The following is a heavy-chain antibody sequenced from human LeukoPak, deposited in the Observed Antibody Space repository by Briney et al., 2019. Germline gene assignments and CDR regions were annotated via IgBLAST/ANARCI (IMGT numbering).Heavy chain of an antibody. J-gene: IGHJ5*02. D-gene: IGHD3-9*01. V-gene: IGHV4-30-2*01. CDR1: GGSISSGGYS. CDR3: ASLTNWFDP. CDR2: IYHSGST. Sequence: SETLSLTCAVSGGSISSGGYSWSWIRQPPGKGLEWIGYIYHSGSTYYNPSLKSRVTISVDRSKNQFSLKLSSVTAADTAVYYCASLTNWFDPWGQGTLVTVS.